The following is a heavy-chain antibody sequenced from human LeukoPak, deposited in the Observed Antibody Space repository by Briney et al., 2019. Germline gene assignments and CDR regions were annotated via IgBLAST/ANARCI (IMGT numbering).Heavy chain of an antibody. D-gene: IGHD2-8*02. CDR1: GGSISSYY. CDR3: ARNPTGGYYYFDY. Sequence: PSETLSLTCTVSGGSISSYYWSWIRPPAGKGLEWIGRIYTSGSTNYNPSLKSRVTISVDTSNNQFSLKLSSVTAADTAVYYCARNPTGGYYYFDYWGQGMLVTVSS. V-gene: IGHV4-4*07. J-gene: IGHJ4*02. CDR2: IYTSGST.